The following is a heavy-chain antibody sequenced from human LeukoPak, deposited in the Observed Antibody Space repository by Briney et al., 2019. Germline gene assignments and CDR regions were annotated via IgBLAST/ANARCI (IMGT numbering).Heavy chain of an antibody. CDR3: AKGSGSGWYGWFAP. Sequence: PGGSLRLSCAASGFSFSAYAMYWVRQAPGKGLEWVSSIEASGGATYYADSVKGRFTISRDNFKNTFYLQMNSLRADDTAVYYCAKGSGSGWYGWFAPWGQGALVTVSS. D-gene: IGHD6-19*01. J-gene: IGHJ5*02. V-gene: IGHV3-23*01. CDR2: IEASGGAT. CDR1: GFSFSAYA.